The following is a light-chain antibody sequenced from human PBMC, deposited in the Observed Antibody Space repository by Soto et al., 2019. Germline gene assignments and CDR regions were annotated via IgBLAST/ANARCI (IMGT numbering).Light chain of an antibody. V-gene: IGKV1-5*03. CDR3: QHYSDFSVT. CDR2: KAS. CDR1: QNIGDL. Sequence: DIQMTQSPSTLSASVGDRVAITCRASQNIGDLLAWYQLKPGEAPKLLIYKASYLETGVPSRFSGSGSGTEFTFTISSLQPGDLETYYCQHYSDFSVTFGQGTKVDIK. J-gene: IGKJ1*01.